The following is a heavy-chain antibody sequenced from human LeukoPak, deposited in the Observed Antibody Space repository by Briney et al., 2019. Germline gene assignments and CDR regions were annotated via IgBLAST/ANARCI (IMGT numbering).Heavy chain of an antibody. CDR1: GGSISSGSYY. V-gene: IGHV4-61*02. D-gene: IGHD2-2*01. CDR3: ARGPGYCSSTSCYPYYFDY. J-gene: IGHJ4*02. CDR2: IYTSGST. Sequence: SETLSLTCTVSGGSISSGSYYWSWIRQPAGKGLEWIGRIYTSGSTNYNPSLKSRVTISVDTSKNQFSLKLSSVTAADTAVYYCARGPGYCSSTSCYPYYFDYWGQGTLVTVSS.